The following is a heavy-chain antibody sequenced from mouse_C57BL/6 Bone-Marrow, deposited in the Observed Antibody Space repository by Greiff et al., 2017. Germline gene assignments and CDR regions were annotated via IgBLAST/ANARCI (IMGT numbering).Heavy chain of an antibody. CDR2: IYPYNGVS. D-gene: IGHD1-1*01. Sequence: EVMLQQSGPELVKPGASVKISCKASGYSFTGYYMHWVKQSHGNILDWIGYIYPYNGVSSYTQKLKGKATFTVDKSSSTAYMELRSLTSEDSAVYYCARSQILYYYGKGFLFDYWGQGTSLTVSS. V-gene: IGHV1-31*01. CDR3: ARSQILYYYGKGFLFDY. J-gene: IGHJ2*02. CDR1: GYSFTGYY.